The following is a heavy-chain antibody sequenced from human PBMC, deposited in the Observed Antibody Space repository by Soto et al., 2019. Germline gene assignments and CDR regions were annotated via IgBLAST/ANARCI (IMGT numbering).Heavy chain of an antibody. D-gene: IGHD6-19*01. Sequence: SETLSLTCTVSGGSISSGDYYWSWIRQPPGKGLEWIGYIYYGGSTYYNPPLKSRVTISVDTSKNQFSLKLSSVTAADTAVYYCARGSSGWYYFDYWGQGTLVTVSS. CDR2: IYYGGST. J-gene: IGHJ4*02. CDR1: GGSISSGDYY. CDR3: ARGSSGWYYFDY. V-gene: IGHV4-30-4*01.